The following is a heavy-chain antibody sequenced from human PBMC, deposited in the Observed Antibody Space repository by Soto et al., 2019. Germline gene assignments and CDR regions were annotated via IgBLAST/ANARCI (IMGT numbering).Heavy chain of an antibody. D-gene: IGHD6-13*01. J-gene: IGHJ6*02. V-gene: IGHV4-39*01. CDR2: IYYSGST. Sequence: QLQLQESGPGLVKPSETLSLTCTVSGGSISSSSYYWGWIRQPPGKGLEWIGSIYYSGSTYYNPSLKSRGTISVDTSKNQFSLKLSSVTAADTAVYYCARRVRIAAAGDYYYGMDVWGQGTTVTVSS. CDR3: ARRVRIAAAGDYYYGMDV. CDR1: GGSISSSSYY.